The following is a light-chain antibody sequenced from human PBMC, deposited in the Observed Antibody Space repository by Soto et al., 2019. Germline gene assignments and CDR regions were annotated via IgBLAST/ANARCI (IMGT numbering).Light chain of an antibody. Sequence: DIQMTQSPSSVSASVGDRVTITCRASQGISTSLAWYQQKPGAAPKLLMYTASSLQDGVPSRFSGSGSGTDFTLTISSLQPEDFATYYCQHSKTNRLPITFGQGTRLEIK. CDR1: QGISTS. V-gene: IGKV1-12*01. CDR2: TAS. CDR3: QHSKTNRLPIT. J-gene: IGKJ5*01.